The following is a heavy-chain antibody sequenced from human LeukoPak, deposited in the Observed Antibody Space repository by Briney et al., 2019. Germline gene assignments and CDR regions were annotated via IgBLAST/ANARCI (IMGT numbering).Heavy chain of an antibody. D-gene: IGHD3-10*01. CDR1: VFTFSSYS. J-gene: IGHJ2*01. CDR2: ISRSSSYI. CDR3: ARENYYDSGSYSYWYFDL. V-gene: IGHV3-21*01. Sequence: PGGSLRLSCGASVFTFSSYSMNWVRQAPGKGLEWVSSISRSSSYIYYADSVKGRFTISRDNAKKSLYLQMNSLRAEDTAVYYCARENYYDSGSYSYWYFDLWGRGTLVTVSS.